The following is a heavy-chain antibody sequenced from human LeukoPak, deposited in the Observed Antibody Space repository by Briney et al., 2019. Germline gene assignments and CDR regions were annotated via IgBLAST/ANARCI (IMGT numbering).Heavy chain of an antibody. J-gene: IGHJ4*02. CDR1: GFTFTNYG. CDR3: AKDPSLRVTLPV. D-gene: IGHD2-21*02. V-gene: IGHV3-30*18. CDR2: ISHDGNNE. Sequence: GGSLRLSCAASGFTFTNYGFRWVRQAPGKGLEWVALISHDGNNEYYADSVKGRFATSRDDSKNTLYLQMNSLRAEDTAVYYCAKDPSLRVTLPVWGQGTLVTVSS.